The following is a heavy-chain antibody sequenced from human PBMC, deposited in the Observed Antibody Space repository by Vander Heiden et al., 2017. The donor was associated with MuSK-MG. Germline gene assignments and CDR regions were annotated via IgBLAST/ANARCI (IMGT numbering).Heavy chain of an antibody. D-gene: IGHD1-26*01. CDR3: ARHISGTYTMGFFDY. Sequence: QVLLQESGPGLVKPLATLSLTCSVSGGSLVRLYWCWIRQPPGKGLEWIGYINTDGTTDYNPSLESRLTMSVDTSKNQFSLKLSSVTAADTALYYCARHISGTYTMGFFDYWGQGTLVTVSS. V-gene: IGHV4-4*09. CDR1: GGSLVRLY. J-gene: IGHJ4*02. CDR2: INTDGTT.